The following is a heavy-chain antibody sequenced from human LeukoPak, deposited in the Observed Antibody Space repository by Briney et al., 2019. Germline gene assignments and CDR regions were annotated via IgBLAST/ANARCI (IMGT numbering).Heavy chain of an antibody. D-gene: IGHD1-7*01. CDR1: GYSFTNYK. J-gene: IGHJ4*02. CDR3: ARDSWNYCSDY. Sequence: ASVKVSFKASGYSFTNYKMHWMRQVPGQGLEWMGIMDPTGTTSRYAFKFQGRITVTRDTSTSTVYMELRSLRSDDTAVYYCARDSWNYCSDYWGQGTRVTVSS. V-gene: IGHV1-46*01. CDR2: MDPTGTTS.